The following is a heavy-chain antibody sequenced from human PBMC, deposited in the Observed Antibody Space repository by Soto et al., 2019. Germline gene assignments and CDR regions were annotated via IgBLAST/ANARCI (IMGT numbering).Heavy chain of an antibody. CDR2: ISAYNGNT. CDR3: AREMTTIFLMTDNYYYGLDV. D-gene: IGHD3-3*01. CDR1: GYTFTSYG. J-gene: IGHJ6*02. V-gene: IGHV1-18*01. Sequence: ASVNVFCKASGYTFTSYGISWVRQAPGQGLEWMGWISAYNGNTNYAQKLQGRVTMTTDTSTSTAYMELRSLRSDDTAVYYCAREMTTIFLMTDNYYYGLDVWGQGPTVSLA.